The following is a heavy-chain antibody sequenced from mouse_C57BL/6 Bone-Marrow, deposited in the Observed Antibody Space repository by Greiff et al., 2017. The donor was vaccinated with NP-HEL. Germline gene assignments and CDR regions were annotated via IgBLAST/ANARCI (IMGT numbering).Heavy chain of an antibody. J-gene: IGHJ3*01. CDR3: TTLLYYYGLATGAY. V-gene: IGHV14-4*01. CDR1: GFNIKDDY. Sequence: VQLQQSGAELVRPGASVKLSCTASGFNIKDDYMHWVKQRPEQGLEWIGWIDSENGDTEYASKFQGKATITADTSSNTAYLQLSSLTSEDTAVYYCTTLLYYYGLATGAYWGQGTLVTVSA. CDR2: IDSENGDT. D-gene: IGHD1-1*01.